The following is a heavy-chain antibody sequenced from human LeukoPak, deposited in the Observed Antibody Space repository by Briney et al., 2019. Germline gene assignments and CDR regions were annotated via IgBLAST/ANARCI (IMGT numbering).Heavy chain of an antibody. Sequence: GGSLRLSCAASGFTFSSYAMSWVRQAPGKGLEWVSAISGSGGSTYYADSVKGRFTISRDNSKNKLYLQMNSLRAEDTAAYYCAKGGNSGSYSPFDYWGQGTLVTVSS. D-gene: IGHD1-26*01. CDR2: ISGSGGST. CDR3: AKGGNSGSYSPFDY. V-gene: IGHV3-23*01. CDR1: GFTFSSYA. J-gene: IGHJ4*02.